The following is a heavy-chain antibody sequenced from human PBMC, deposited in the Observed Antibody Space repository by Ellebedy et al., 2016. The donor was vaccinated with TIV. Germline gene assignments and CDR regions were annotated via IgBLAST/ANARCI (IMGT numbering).Heavy chain of an antibody. CDR1: GFTFSNYW. CDR2: INSDGSST. D-gene: IGHD2-2*03. V-gene: IGHV3-74*01. J-gene: IGHJ4*02. Sequence: GGSLRLXXAASGFTFSNYWMHWVRQAPGKGLVWVSRINSDGSSTSYADSVQGRFTISRDNAKNTLYLQMNSLRAEDTAVYYCVRRSSGYCVGTSCTTDFDYWGQGTLVTVSS. CDR3: VRRSSGYCVGTSCTTDFDY.